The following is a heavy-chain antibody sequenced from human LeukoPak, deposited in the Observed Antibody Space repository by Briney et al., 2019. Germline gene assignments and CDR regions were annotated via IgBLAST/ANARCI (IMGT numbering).Heavy chain of an antibody. J-gene: IGHJ4*02. CDR2: ISTSGTAI. CDR1: EFTFSRYE. D-gene: IGHD6-19*01. CDR3: ARDIAVAGTLFDY. V-gene: IGHV3-48*03. Sequence: GGSLRLSCTASEFTFSRYEMNWVRQAPGKGLEWISYISTSGTAIKSADSVTGRFTISRDNAKNSLYLQMNSLRAEDTAVYYCARDIAVAGTLFDYWGQGTLVTVSS.